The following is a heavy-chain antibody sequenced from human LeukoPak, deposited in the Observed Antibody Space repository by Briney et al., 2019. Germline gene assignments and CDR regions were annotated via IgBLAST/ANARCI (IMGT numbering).Heavy chain of an antibody. CDR3: AKEPTGAKTFDS. J-gene: IGHJ4*02. CDR2: LFYSGST. D-gene: IGHD7-27*01. CDR1: GGSISSTPYY. V-gene: IGHV4-39*07. Sequence: SETLSLTYTVSGGSISSTPYYWGWIRQPPGKGLEWIGSLFYSGSTYYNPSLKSRVTISVDTSNNQVSLILRSVTAADTAVYFCAKEPTGAKTFDSWGQGTLVTVSS.